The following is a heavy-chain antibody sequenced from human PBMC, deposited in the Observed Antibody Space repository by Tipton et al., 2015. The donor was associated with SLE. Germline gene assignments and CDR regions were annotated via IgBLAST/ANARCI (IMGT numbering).Heavy chain of an antibody. CDR1: GGSFSDYY. CDR3: ARHSEEAFDI. D-gene: IGHD2-21*01. Sequence: TLSLTCAVSGGSFSDYYWSWIRQPPGRGLEWIGEISYRGDPNYHPSLKSRVTISVDTSKNQFSLKLNSVTAADTAVYYCARHSEEAFDIWGQGTMVTVSS. CDR2: ISYRGDP. V-gene: IGHV4-34*01. J-gene: IGHJ3*02.